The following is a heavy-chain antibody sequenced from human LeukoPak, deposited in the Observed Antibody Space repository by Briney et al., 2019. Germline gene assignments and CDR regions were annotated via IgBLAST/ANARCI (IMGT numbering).Heavy chain of an antibody. J-gene: IGHJ4*02. V-gene: IGHV1-69*01. D-gene: IGHD6-19*01. Sequence: GASVKVSCKASGGTFSSYAISWVRQAPGQGREWMGGIIHIFGTANYAQKLQRRVTITADEATSPASMELSSLRSEDTAVYYCARAPYFSGWYAHYWGQGTLVTVSS. CDR2: IIHIFGTA. CDR3: ARAPYFSGWYAHY. CDR1: GGTFSSYA.